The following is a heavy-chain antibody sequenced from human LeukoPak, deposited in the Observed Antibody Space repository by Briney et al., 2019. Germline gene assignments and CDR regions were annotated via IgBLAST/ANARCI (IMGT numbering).Heavy chain of an antibody. CDR3: ARETVAGTFDY. J-gene: IGHJ4*02. Sequence: AGGSLRLSCAVSGFTFSEYYMSWIRQAPGKGLEWVADISPTSDIVWYGDSAKGRFTISRDYAKDSLYLQMNSLGAEDTAVYYCARETVAGTFDYWSQGTLVTVSS. CDR2: ISPTSDIV. V-gene: IGHV3-11*01. D-gene: IGHD1-1*01. CDR1: GFTFSEYY.